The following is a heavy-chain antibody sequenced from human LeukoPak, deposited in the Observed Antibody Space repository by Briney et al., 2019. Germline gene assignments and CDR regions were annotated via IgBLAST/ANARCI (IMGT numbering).Heavy chain of an antibody. D-gene: IGHD6-13*01. CDR2: ISSSGSTI. CDR1: GFTFSDYY. Sequence: PGGSLRLSCAAPGFTFSDYYMSWIRQAPGKGLEWVSYISSSGSTIYYADSVKGRFTISRDNTKNSLYLQMNSLRAEDTAVYYCARDQSSWSQVYYWGQGTLVTVSS. J-gene: IGHJ4*02. CDR3: ARDQSSWSQVYY. V-gene: IGHV3-11*01.